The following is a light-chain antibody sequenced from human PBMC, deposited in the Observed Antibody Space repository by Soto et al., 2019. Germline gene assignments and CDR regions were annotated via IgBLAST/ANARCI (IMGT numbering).Light chain of an antibody. Sequence: QSALAQPASVSGSPGQSITISCTGTTSDIAGYNYVSWYQQHPGKAPKLLIYEVTSRASGVSHRFSGSKSGNTASLTISGLQAEDEAEYYCNSYTSASFYVFGTGTKAT. CDR2: EVT. V-gene: IGLV2-14*01. J-gene: IGLJ1*01. CDR3: NSYTSASFYV. CDR1: TSDIAGYNY.